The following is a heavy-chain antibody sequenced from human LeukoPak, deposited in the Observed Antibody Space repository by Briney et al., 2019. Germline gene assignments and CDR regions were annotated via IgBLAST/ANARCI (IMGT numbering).Heavy chain of an antibody. CDR3: TKDITPGGADV. CDR1: GLTLDRYA. CDR2: FSLDTDRI. J-gene: IGHJ6*02. D-gene: IGHD3-10*01. Sequence: GRSLRLSCVASGLTLDRYAMHWVRQGPGKGLEWVAGFSLDTDRIDYADSVRGRFTVSKDDAKKTLYLQMNNLRTEDTALYYCTKDITPGGADVRGQGTTVTVSS. V-gene: IGHV3-9*01.